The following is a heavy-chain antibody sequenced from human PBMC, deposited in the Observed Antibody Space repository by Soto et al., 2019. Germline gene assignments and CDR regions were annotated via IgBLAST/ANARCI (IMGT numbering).Heavy chain of an antibody. CDR1: GYTFTSYG. J-gene: IGHJ5*02. D-gene: IGHD2-8*01. Sequence: GASVKVSCKASGYTFTSYGISWVRQAPGQGLEWLGWISAYNGNTNYAQKLQGRVTMTTDTSTSTAYMELRSLRADDTAVYYCARENPSWYNWFDPWGQGTLVTVSS. CDR2: ISAYNGNT. V-gene: IGHV1-18*04. CDR3: ARENPSWYNWFDP.